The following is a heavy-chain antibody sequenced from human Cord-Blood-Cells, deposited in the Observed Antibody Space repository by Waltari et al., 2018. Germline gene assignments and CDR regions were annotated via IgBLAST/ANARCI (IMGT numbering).Heavy chain of an antibody. J-gene: IGHJ4*02. D-gene: IGHD7-27*01. CDR2: ISAYNGNT. V-gene: IGHV1-18*04. Sequence: GAEVKKPGASVKVSCKASGYTFTSYGISWVRQAPGQGLEWMGWISAYNGNTNYAQKIQGRVTMTTDTSTSTAYMELRSLRSDDTAVYYCARVQVLTGDFGDGDYWGQGTLVTVSS. CDR1: GYTFTSYG. CDR3: ARVQVLTGDFGDGDY.